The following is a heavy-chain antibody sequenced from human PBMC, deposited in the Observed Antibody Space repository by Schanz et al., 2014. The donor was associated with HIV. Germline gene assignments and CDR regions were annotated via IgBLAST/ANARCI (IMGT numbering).Heavy chain of an antibody. V-gene: IGHV3-33*05. D-gene: IGHD6-6*01. J-gene: IGHJ4*02. CDR1: GFTFSSYG. Sequence: QVQLVESGGGVVQPGRSLRLSCAASGFTFSSYGMHWVRQAPGKGLEWVARISPDGDTQHYADSLKGRFTISRDNARNSLYLQMNSLRAEDTAVYYCAREAVRFFDYWGQGTLVTVSS. CDR2: ISPDGDTQ. CDR3: AREAVRFFDY.